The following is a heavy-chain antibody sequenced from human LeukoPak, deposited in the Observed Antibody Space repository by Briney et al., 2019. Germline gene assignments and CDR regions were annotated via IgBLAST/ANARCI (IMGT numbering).Heavy chain of an antibody. D-gene: IGHD5-24*01. Sequence: GASVKVSCKASGYTFTSYGISWVRQAPGQGLEWMGWISAYNGNTNYAQKLQGRVTMTTDTSTSTAYMELRSLRSDDTAVYYCARDRGDGYNSGAFDIWGQGTMVTVSS. CDR3: ARDRGDGYNSGAFDI. CDR2: ISAYNGNT. CDR1: GYTFTSYG. J-gene: IGHJ3*02. V-gene: IGHV1-18*01.